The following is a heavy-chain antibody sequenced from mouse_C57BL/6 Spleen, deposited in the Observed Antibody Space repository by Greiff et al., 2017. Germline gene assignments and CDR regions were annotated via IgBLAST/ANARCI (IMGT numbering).Heavy chain of an antibody. J-gene: IGHJ4*01. Sequence: EVQLVESGGGLVQPKGSLKLSCAASGFSFNTYAMNWVRQAPGKGLEWVARIRSKSNNYATYYADSVKDRFTISRDDSESMLYLQMNNLKTEDTAMYYCVSQSTMVTTGAMDYWGQGTSVTVSS. CDR3: VSQSTMVTTGAMDY. CDR1: GFSFNTYA. CDR2: IRSKSNNYAT. V-gene: IGHV10-1*01. D-gene: IGHD2-2*01.